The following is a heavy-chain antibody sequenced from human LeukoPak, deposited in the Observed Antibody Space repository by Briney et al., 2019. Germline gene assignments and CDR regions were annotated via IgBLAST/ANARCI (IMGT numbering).Heavy chain of an antibody. CDR2: INPSGGST. CDR3: AKDHMVLRYFDWLLLVDY. D-gene: IGHD3-9*01. V-gene: IGHV1-46*01. J-gene: IGHJ4*02. Sequence: ASVKVSCKASGYTFTSYYMHWVRQAPGQGLEWMGIINPSGGSTSYAQKFQGRVTMTRDTSTSTVYMELSSLRAEDTAVYYCAKDHMVLRYFDWLLLVDYWGQGTLVTVSS. CDR1: GYTFTSYY.